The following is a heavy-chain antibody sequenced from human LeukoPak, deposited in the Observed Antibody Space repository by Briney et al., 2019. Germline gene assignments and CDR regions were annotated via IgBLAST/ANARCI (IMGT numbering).Heavy chain of an antibody. Sequence: ASVKVSCKASGYTFTSYGISWVRQAPRQGLEWMGWISAYNGNTNYAQKLQGRVTMTTDTSTSTAYMELRSLRSDDTAVYYCARVLSIVVVTAQGDYWGQGTLVTVSS. V-gene: IGHV1-18*01. D-gene: IGHD2-21*02. CDR1: GYTFTSYG. CDR2: ISAYNGNT. J-gene: IGHJ4*02. CDR3: ARVLSIVVVTAQGDY.